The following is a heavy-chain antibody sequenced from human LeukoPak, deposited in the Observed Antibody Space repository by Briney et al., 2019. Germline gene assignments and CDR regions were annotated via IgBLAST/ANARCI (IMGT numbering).Heavy chain of an antibody. CDR2: IYYSGST. J-gene: IGHJ4*02. CDR1: GGSISSSSYY. D-gene: IGHD2-2*01. CDR3: ARGPVVRAVYFDY. V-gene: IGHV4-39*01. Sequence: PSETLSLTCTVSGGSISSSSYYWGWIRQPPGKGLEWIGSIYYSGSTYYNPSLKSRVTISVDTSKNQFSLKLSSVTAADTAVYYCARGPVVRAVYFDYWGQGTLVTVSS.